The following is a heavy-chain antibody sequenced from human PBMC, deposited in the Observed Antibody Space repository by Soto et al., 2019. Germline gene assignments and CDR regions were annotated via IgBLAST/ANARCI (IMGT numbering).Heavy chain of an antibody. CDR2: IYYSGST. CDR3: ARVMAAAGIPSAFDI. J-gene: IGHJ3*02. CDR1: GGSISSYY. D-gene: IGHD6-13*01. V-gene: IGHV4-59*01. Sequence: SETLSLTCTVSGGSISSYYWSWIRQPPGKGLEWIGYIYYSGSTNYNPSLKSRVTISVDTSKNQFSLKLSSVTAADTAVYYCARVMAAAGIPSAFDIWGQGTMVTVSS.